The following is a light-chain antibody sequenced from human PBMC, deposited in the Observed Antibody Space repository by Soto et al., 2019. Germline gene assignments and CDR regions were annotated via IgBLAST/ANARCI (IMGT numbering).Light chain of an antibody. CDR2: LSNDGTH. CDR3: QTWGTDDRV. Sequence: QLVLTQSPSASASLGASVKLTCTLSSGHSSYAIAWHQQQPEKGPRFLMRLSNDGTHSRGDGIPDRFSGSSSGAERYLPISSLQSEDEADYYCQTWGTDDRVFGGGTKLTVL. J-gene: IGLJ3*02. CDR1: SGHSSYA. V-gene: IGLV4-69*01.